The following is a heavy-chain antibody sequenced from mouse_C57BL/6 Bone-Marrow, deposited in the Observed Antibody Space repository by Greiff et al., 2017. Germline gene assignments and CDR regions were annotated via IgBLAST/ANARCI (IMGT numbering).Heavy chain of an antibody. CDR2: IYPGDGDT. J-gene: IGHJ1*03. CDR3: ARETTTVVARWYFDV. D-gene: IGHD1-1*01. Sequence: VKLMESGAELVKPGASVKISCKASGYAFSSYWMNWVKQRPGKGLEWIGQIYPGDGDTNYNGTFKGKGTLTADKSSSTDYMQLSSLTSEDSAVYFCARETTTVVARWYFDVWGTGTTVTVSS. V-gene: IGHV1-80*01. CDR1: GYAFSSYW.